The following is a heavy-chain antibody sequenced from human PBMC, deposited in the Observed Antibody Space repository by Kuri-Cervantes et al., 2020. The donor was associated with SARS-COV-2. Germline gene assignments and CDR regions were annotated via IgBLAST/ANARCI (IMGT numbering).Heavy chain of an antibody. CDR1: GYTFTSYG. D-gene: IGHD2-2*01. CDR2: INAGNGNT. Sequence: ASVKVSCKASGYTFTSYGISWVRQAPGQGLEWMGWINAGNGNTKYSQKFQGRVTITRDTSASTAYMELSSLRSEDTAVYYCARDTPMLDAFDIWGQGTMVTVSS. CDR3: ARDTPMLDAFDI. J-gene: IGHJ3*02. V-gene: IGHV1-3*01.